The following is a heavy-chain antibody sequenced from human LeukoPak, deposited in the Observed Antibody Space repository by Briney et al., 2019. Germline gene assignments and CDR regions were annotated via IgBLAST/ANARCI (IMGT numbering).Heavy chain of an antibody. CDR1: SGSISSSSYY. CDR3: ARHHPYYYDSSGSN. CDR2: IYYSGST. Sequence: SETLSLTCTVSSGSISSSSYYWGWIRQPPGKGLEWIGSIYYSGSTYYNPSLKSRVTISVDTSKNQFSLKLSSVTAADTAVYYCARHHPYYYDSSGSNWGQGTLVTVSS. V-gene: IGHV4-39*01. J-gene: IGHJ4*02. D-gene: IGHD3-22*01.